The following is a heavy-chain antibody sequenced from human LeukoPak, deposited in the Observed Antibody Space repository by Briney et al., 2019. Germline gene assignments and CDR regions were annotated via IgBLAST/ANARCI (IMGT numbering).Heavy chain of an antibody. V-gene: IGHV3-74*01. CDR1: GFTFSSYW. CDR3: AREAGGSYYSNVNWFDP. CDR2: INSDGSST. D-gene: IGHD1-26*01. Sequence: HAGGSLRLSCAASGFTFSSYWMRWVRQAPGKGLVWVSHINSDGSSTSYADSVKGRFTISRDNAKNTLDLQMNSLRAEDTAVYYCAREAGGSYYSNVNWFDPWGQGTLVTVSS. J-gene: IGHJ5*02.